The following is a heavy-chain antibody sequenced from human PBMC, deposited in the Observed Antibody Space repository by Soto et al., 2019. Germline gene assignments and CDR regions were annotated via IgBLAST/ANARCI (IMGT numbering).Heavy chain of an antibody. Sequence: DVQWLESAGGLVQPEWSLRLSCAAPGFTFSSYAMGWVRQGPGQGLEWVAVVSIGGSTHYEDSVRGRFTISRDNFKNTPAMQMNGLTAEDAAVYFCAKSRGAGGHFAYWGQGALVTVSS. CDR1: GFTFSSYA. CDR3: AKSRGAGGHFAY. J-gene: IGHJ4*02. CDR2: VSIGGST. V-gene: IGHV3-23*01. D-gene: IGHD2-15*01.